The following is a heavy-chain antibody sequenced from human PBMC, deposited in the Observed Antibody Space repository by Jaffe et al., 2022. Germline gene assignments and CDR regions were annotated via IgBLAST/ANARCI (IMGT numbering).Heavy chain of an antibody. Sequence: QVTLRESGPALVKPTQTLTLTCTFSGFSLSTSGMCVSWVRQPPGKALEWLALIDWDDDKYYSTSLKTRLTISKDTSKNQVVLTMTNMDPVDTATYYCARAREGYSYGSFDYWGQGTLVTVSS. CDR2: IDWDDDK. CDR1: GFSLSTSGMC. CDR3: ARAREGYSYGSFDY. D-gene: IGHD5-18*01. J-gene: IGHJ4*02. V-gene: IGHV2-70*20.